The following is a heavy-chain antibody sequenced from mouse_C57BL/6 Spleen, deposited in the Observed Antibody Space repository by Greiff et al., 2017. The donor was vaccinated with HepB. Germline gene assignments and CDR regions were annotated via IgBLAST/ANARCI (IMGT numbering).Heavy chain of an antibody. CDR2: ISDGGSYT. V-gene: IGHV5-4*01. J-gene: IGHJ2*01. CDR3: ARDDSHYDY. CDR1: GFTFSSYA. Sequence: DVKLVESGGGLVKPGGSLKLSCAASGFTFSSYAMSWVRQTPEKRLEWVATISDGGSYTYYPDNVKGRFTISRDNAKNNLYLQMSHLKSEDTAMYYCARDDSHYDYWGPGTTLTVSS. D-gene: IGHD2-5*01.